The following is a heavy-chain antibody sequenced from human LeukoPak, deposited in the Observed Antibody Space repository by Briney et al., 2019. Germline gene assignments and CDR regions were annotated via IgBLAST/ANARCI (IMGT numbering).Heavy chain of an antibody. CDR1: GFTFDDYA. Sequence: GGSLRLSCAASGFTFDDYAMHWVRQAPGKGLEWVSGISWNSGSIGYADSVKGRFTISRDNAKNTLYLQMSSLRAEDTAVYYCARDVGTWGQGTLVTVSS. V-gene: IGHV3-9*01. CDR2: ISWNSGSI. J-gene: IGHJ5*02. D-gene: IGHD7-27*01. CDR3: ARDVGT.